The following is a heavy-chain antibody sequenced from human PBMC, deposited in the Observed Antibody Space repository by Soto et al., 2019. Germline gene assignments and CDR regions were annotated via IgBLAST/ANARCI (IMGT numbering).Heavy chain of an antibody. CDR2: IGGSGGTT. CDR3: AKIITAVGTAY. J-gene: IGHJ4*02. D-gene: IGHD6-13*01. CDR1: GFTFSSYG. Sequence: EVQLLESGGGLVQPGGSLRLSCAASGFTFSSYGMSWVRQAPGHGLEWVSAIGGSGGTTYYADSVKGRFTISRDNSKNTLYLPMNSLRVEDTAIYYCAKIITAVGTAYWGQGTLVTVSS. V-gene: IGHV3-23*01.